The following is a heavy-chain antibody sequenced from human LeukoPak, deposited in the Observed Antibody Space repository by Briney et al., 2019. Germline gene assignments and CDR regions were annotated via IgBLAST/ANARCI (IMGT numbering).Heavy chain of an antibody. Sequence: PGGSLRLSCAASGFTFSSFEMNWVRQAPGGGLEWISCISGGGSPIYYADSVKGRFTISRDNAKNSLYLEMNSLRAEDTAVYYCARGFRHTAMFLDYWGQGTLVTVSS. CDR3: ARGFRHTAMFLDY. J-gene: IGHJ4*02. CDR2: ISGGGSPI. V-gene: IGHV3-48*03. CDR1: GFTFSSFE. D-gene: IGHD5-18*01.